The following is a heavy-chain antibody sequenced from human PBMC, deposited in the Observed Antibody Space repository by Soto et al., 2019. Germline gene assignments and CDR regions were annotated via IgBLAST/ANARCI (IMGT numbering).Heavy chain of an antibody. J-gene: IGHJ4*02. CDR1: GGTFNSYG. Sequence: SVKVSCKASGGTFNSYGISWVRQAPGQGLDWMGVIIPLYGTVNYAQKFQGRVSITADKSTSTAYMDLNSLRSDDTAVYYCARVRVIRGVIPSHFGIWGQGTQVTVSS. CDR2: IIPLYGTV. D-gene: IGHD2-21*01. CDR3: ARVRVIRGVIPSHFGI. V-gene: IGHV1-69*06.